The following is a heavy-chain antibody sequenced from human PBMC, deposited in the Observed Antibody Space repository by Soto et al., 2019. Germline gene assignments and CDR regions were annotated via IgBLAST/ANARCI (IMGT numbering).Heavy chain of an antibody. CDR3: APRHNCSSTGCYGAWYYFDY. Sequence: GGSLRLSCAASGFGFSSYAMSLGRQARGKGLEWVSAISNSGGSTYYADSVKGRFTISRDNSTNTLYLQMHSLRAPDPAVYHCAPRHNCSSTGCYGAWYYFDYWGQGTLVPVSP. V-gene: IGHV3-23*01. CDR1: GFGFSSYA. CDR2: ISNSGGST. J-gene: IGHJ4*02. D-gene: IGHD2-2*01.